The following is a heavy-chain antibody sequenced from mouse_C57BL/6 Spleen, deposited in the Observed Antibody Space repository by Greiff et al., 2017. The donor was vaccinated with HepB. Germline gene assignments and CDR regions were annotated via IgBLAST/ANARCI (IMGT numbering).Heavy chain of an antibody. CDR3: AKNRDSNYGGFAY. CDR2: IWRGGST. D-gene: IGHD2-5*01. J-gene: IGHJ3*01. Sequence: QVQLQQSGPGLVQPSQSLSITCTVSGFSLTSYGVHWVRQSPGKGLEWLGVIWRGGSTDYNAAFMSRLSITKDNSKSQVFFKMNSLQADDTAIYYCAKNRDSNYGGFAYWGQGTLVTVSA. CDR1: GFSLTSYG. V-gene: IGHV2-5*01.